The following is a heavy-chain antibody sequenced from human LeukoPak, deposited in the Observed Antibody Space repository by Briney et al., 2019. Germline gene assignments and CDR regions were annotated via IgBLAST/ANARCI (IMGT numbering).Heavy chain of an antibody. V-gene: IGHV4-39*01. D-gene: IGHD3-22*01. Sequence: SETLSLTCTVSGGSISSSGYYWGWIRQPPGKGLECIGIMSYSGSTYYNPSLKSRVTMSVDTSKNHSSLKLSPVTAADTAVYYCARQIYYDRSGYFYFNWGQGTLVTVSS. J-gene: IGHJ4*02. CDR1: GGSISSSGYY. CDR2: MSYSGST. CDR3: ARQIYYDRSGYFYFN.